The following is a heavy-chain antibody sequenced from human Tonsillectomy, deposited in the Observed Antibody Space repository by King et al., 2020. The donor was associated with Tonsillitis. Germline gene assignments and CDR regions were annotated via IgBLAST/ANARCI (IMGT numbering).Heavy chain of an antibody. V-gene: IGHV3-15*01. CDR2: LKNKTIGGKT. D-gene: IGHD1-20*01. CDR3: TTKYNYIRY. J-gene: IGHJ4*02. Sequence: VQLVESGGGLVKPGGSLRLSCAASGFTFSNAWMSWVRQAPGTGLELVGRLKNKTIGGKTDYAAPVKGRFTISRNDTKKTLYLTMNSQKTKDTAVYSCTTKYNYIRYWGQGTLVTVSS. CDR1: GFTFSNAW.